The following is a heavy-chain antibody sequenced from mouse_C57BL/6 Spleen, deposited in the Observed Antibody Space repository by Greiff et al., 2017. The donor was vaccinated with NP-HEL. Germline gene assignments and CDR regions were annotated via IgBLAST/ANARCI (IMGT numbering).Heavy chain of an antibody. Sequence: VQLQQSGPELVKPGASVKISCKASGYAFSSSWMNWVKQRPGKGLEWIGRIYPGDGDTNYNGKFKGKAKLPADKSSSTTYMQLSSLTSEDSAVYCWAREAIYDGYYFDYWGQGTTLTVSS. D-gene: IGHD2-3*01. CDR3: AREAIYDGYYFDY. J-gene: IGHJ2*01. CDR2: IYPGDGDT. V-gene: IGHV1-82*01. CDR1: GYAFSSSW.